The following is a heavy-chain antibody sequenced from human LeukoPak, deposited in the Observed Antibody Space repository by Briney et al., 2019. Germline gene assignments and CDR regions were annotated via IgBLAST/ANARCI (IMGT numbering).Heavy chain of an antibody. Sequence: SVKVSCKASGGTFSSYAINWVRQAPGQGLEWMGGIIPIFDITNYAQKFQGRVTITADKSTSTAYMELSSLRSEDTAVYYCARDRSVYYHDSSGYSYWGQGTLVTVSS. J-gene: IGHJ4*02. CDR3: ARDRSVYYHDSSGYSY. CDR1: GGTFSSYA. CDR2: IIPIFDIT. D-gene: IGHD3-22*01. V-gene: IGHV1-69*10.